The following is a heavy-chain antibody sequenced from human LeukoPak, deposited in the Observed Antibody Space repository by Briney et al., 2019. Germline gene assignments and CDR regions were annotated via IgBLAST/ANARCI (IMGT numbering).Heavy chain of an antibody. CDR1: GGSFSGYY. V-gene: IGHV4-34*01. CDR2: ISHSGST. CDR3: ARGPGSAFDI. Sequence: KTSETLSLTCAVYGGSFSGYYWSWIRQPPGKGLEWIGEISHSGSTNYNPSLKSRVTISVDTSKNQFSLKLSSVTAADTAVYYCARGPGSAFDIWGQGTMVTVSS. J-gene: IGHJ3*02.